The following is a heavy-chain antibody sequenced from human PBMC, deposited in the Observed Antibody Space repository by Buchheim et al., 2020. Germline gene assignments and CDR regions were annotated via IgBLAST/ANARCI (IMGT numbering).Heavy chain of an antibody. D-gene: IGHD1-7*01. Sequence: QVQLVQSGAEVKKPGASVKVSCKAFGYTFTSYYIHWVRQAPGQGLEWMGIINPSGGSTSYAQKFQGRVTMTRDTSTSTVYMELSSLRSEDTAVYYCARDGPDVYTGTRVGNDYWGQGTL. J-gene: IGHJ4*02. CDR1: GYTFTSYY. CDR3: ARDGPDVYTGTRVGNDY. V-gene: IGHV1-46*01. CDR2: INPSGGST.